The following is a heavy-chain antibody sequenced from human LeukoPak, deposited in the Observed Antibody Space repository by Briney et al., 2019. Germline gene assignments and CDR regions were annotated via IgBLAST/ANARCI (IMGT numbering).Heavy chain of an antibody. CDR2: ISYEGSVK. Sequence: GGSLRLSCEASGFIFSVYSMHWVRQAPGKGLEWVALISYEGSVKFYAPSVKGQFTFSRDNSKNMLYLEMDNLRGNDTAVYYCARGISSSWTTFDLWGQGTVVTVSS. CDR3: ARGISSSWTTFDL. CDR1: GFIFSVYS. V-gene: IGHV3-30-3*01. D-gene: IGHD2-15*01. J-gene: IGHJ4*02.